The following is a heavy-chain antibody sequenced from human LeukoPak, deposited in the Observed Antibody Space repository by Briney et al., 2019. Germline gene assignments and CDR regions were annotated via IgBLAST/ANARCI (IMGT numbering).Heavy chain of an antibody. J-gene: IGHJ5*02. V-gene: IGHV4-39*07. CDR2: INHSGST. Sequence: SETLSLTCTVSGGSISRSSYYWSWIRQPPGKGLEWIGEINHSGSTNYNPSLKSRVTISVDTSKNQFSLKLSSVTAADTAVYYCARPYYYDSSGYGSSWGQGTLVTVSS. CDR3: ARPYYYDSSGYGSS. D-gene: IGHD3-22*01. CDR1: GGSISRSSYY.